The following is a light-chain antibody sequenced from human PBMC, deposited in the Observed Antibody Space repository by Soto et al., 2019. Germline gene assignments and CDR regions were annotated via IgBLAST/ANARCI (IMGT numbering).Light chain of an antibody. V-gene: IGLV2-14*01. CDR2: EVS. CDR1: SSDVGGYDF. J-gene: IGLJ3*02. Sequence: QSALTQPASVSGSPGQSITISCTGTSSDVGGYDFVSWYQQHPGEAPKLIIYEVSNRPSGVSNRFSGSKSGNTASLAISGLQAEDEADYYCNSHTIGPGLGVFGGGTKLTVL. CDR3: NSHTIGPGLGV.